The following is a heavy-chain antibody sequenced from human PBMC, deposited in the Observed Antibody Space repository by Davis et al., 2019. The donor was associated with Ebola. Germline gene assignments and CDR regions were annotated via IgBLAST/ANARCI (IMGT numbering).Heavy chain of an antibody. CDR3: ARRVVAALPGAFDI. CDR1: GFTFSSYS. J-gene: IGHJ3*02. Sequence: GESLKISCAASGFTFSSYSMNWVRQAPGKGLEWVSSISSSSSYIYYADSVKGRFTISRDNAKNSLYLQMNSLRAEDTAVYYCARRVVAALPGAFDIWGQGTMVTVSS. V-gene: IGHV3-21*01. CDR2: ISSSSSYI. D-gene: IGHD2-15*01.